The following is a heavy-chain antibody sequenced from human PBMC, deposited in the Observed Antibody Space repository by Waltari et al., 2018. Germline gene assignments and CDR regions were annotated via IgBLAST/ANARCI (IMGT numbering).Heavy chain of an antibody. CDR3: AQLYYYDSSGYYLI. J-gene: IGHJ3*02. CDR1: GGSISSSSYY. Sequence: QLQLQESGPGLVKPSETLSLTCTVSGGSISSSSYYWGWIRQPPGKGLEWIGSIYYSGSTYYNPSLKSRVTISVDTSKNQFSLKLSSVTAADTAVYYCAQLYYYDSSGYYLIWGQGTMVTVSS. D-gene: IGHD3-22*01. V-gene: IGHV4-39*01. CDR2: IYYSGST.